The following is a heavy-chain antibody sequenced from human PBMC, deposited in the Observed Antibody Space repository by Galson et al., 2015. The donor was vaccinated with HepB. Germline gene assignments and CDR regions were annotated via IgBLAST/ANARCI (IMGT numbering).Heavy chain of an antibody. CDR3: AKDMGEFCSSTSCYELGFYYYGMDV. D-gene: IGHD2-2*01. CDR1: GFTFDGYA. V-gene: IGHV3-9*01. J-gene: IGHJ6*02. Sequence: SLRLSCAASGFTFDGYAMHWVRQAPGKGLEWVSGISWNSGSIGYADSVKGRFTISRDNAKNSLYLQMNSLRAEDTALYYCAKDMGEFCSSTSCYELGFYYYGMDVWGQGTTVTVSS. CDR2: ISWNSGSI.